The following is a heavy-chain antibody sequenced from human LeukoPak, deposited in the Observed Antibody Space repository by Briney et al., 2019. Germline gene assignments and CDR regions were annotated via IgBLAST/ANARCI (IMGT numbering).Heavy chain of an antibody. CDR1: GFTVSSNS. J-gene: IGHJ4*02. CDR3: ARSSGRTGTSPFDY. Sequence: QSGGSLRLSCAASGFTVSSNSMSWVRQAPGKGLEWVSIIYGGGTTYYADSVQGRFTISRDNSKSTLSLQMSSLRAEDTAVYYCARSSGRTGTSPFDYWGQGTLVTVSS. V-gene: IGHV3-53*01. D-gene: IGHD3-10*01. CDR2: IYGGGTT.